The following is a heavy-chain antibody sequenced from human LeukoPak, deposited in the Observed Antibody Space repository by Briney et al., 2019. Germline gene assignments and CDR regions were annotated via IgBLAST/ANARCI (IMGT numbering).Heavy chain of an antibody. D-gene: IGHD1-26*01. CDR2: ISGSGSST. V-gene: IGHV3-23*01. CDR3: ARVYSGGYPVVDYFYYGMDV. CDR1: GFTFSSYA. J-gene: IGHJ6*02. Sequence: PEGSLRLSCAASGFTFSSYAMTWVRQAPGEGLEWVSAISGSGSSTYYADSVKGRFITSRDNSKNSLYLQMNSLRVEDTAVYYCARVYSGGYPVVDYFYYGMDVWGQGTTVTVSS.